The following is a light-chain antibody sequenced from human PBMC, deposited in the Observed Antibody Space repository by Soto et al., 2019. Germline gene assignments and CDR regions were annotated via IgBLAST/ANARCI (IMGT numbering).Light chain of an antibody. J-gene: IGLJ2*01. V-gene: IGLV2-14*01. CDR2: DVN. CDR1: SSDVGGYDY. Sequence: QSALTQPASVSGSPGQSITISCTGTSSDVGGYDYVSWYQQHPGQAPKLLIYDVNNRPSGVSSRFSGSKSGNTASLTISGLQADDEADYYCSSFRSSSTLRVVFGGGTKLIVL. CDR3: SSFRSSSTLRVV.